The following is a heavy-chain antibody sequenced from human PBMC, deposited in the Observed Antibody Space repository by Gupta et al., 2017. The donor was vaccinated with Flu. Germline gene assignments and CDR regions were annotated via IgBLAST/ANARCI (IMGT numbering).Heavy chain of an antibody. CDR3: AKESGSISGWGYYFDY. D-gene: IGHD6-19*01. Sequence: EMHLLESGGGLVQPGGSLRLSCAASGFTFNSYAMSWVRQAPGKGLEWVSGISGSDDSTYYADSVKGRFTISRDNSKNTLFLQMNSLRAEDTAVYHCAKESGSISGWGYYFDYWGQGTRVTVSS. CDR2: ISGSDDST. CDR1: GFTFNSYA. V-gene: IGHV3-23*01. J-gene: IGHJ4*02.